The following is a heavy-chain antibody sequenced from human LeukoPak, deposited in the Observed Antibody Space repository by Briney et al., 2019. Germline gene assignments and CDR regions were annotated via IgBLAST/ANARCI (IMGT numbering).Heavy chain of an antibody. Sequence: PGGSLRLSCAASGFTFSNYCMSWVRQAPGKGLEWVAAIRISGGSTYYAGSVKGRFTISRDNAKNKLYLQMNRKTAEDADIYYCAKDYDDVWGSLDYWGQGTLVTVSS. J-gene: IGHJ4*02. CDR1: GFTFSNYC. V-gene: IGHV3-23*01. CDR3: AKDYDDVWGSLDY. D-gene: IGHD3-16*01. CDR2: IRISGGST.